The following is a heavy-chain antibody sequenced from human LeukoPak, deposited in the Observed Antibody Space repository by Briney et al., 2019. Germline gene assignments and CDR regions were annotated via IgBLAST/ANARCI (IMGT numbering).Heavy chain of an antibody. CDR2: MSGDGATT. D-gene: IGHD1-26*01. V-gene: IGHV3-23*01. Sequence: PGGSLRLSCAVSGFTFSDYGMSWVRQAPGKGLEWVSAMSGDGATTYYADSVKGRFTISRDNSKNALYLQINNLGAEDTAVYYCAKDRPGAMLYFDCWGQGTLVTVSS. CDR3: AKDRPGAMLYFDC. J-gene: IGHJ4*02. CDR1: GFTFSDYG.